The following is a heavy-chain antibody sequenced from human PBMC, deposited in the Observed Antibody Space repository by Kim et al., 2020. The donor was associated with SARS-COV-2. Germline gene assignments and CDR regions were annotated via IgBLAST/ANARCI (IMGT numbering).Heavy chain of an antibody. V-gene: IGHV4-34*01. CDR2: IDHSGST. CDR1: GGSFSGYY. Sequence: SETLSLTCAVYGGSFSGYYWSWIRQPPGKGLEWIGEIDHSGSTNYNPSLKSRVTISVDTSKNHLSLKLSSVTAADTAAYYFSRGVGITFWGQGTLVTVSS. CDR3: SRGVGITF. D-gene: IGHD3-16*01. J-gene: IGHJ4*02.